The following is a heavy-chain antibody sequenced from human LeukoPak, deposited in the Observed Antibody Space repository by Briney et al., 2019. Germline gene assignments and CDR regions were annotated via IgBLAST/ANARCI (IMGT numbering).Heavy chain of an antibody. Sequence: ASVKVSCKASGYTFTSYYTHWVRQAPGQGLEWMGWINPNSGGTNYAQKFQGRVTMTRDTSISTAYMELSRLRSDDTAVYYCARGGDRRGTALDYFDYWGRGTLVTVSS. V-gene: IGHV1-2*02. CDR3: ARGGDRRGTALDYFDY. CDR2: INPNSGGT. J-gene: IGHJ4*02. CDR1: GYTFTSYY. D-gene: IGHD3-16*01.